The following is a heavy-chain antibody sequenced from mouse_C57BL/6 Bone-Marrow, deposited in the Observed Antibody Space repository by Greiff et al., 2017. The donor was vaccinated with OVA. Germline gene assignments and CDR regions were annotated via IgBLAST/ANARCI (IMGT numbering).Heavy chain of an antibody. CDR3: TREVIYYGNLDF. J-gene: IGHJ2*01. CDR1: GFTFSSYA. Sequence: EVMLVESGAGLVKPGGSLKLSCAASGFTFSSYAMSWVRQTPEKRLEWVAYISSGGDYIYDADTVKGRFTISRDNARNTLYLQMSSLKSEDTAMYYCTREVIYYGNLDFWGQGTTLTVSS. V-gene: IGHV5-9-1*02. D-gene: IGHD2-1*01. CDR2: ISSGGDYI.